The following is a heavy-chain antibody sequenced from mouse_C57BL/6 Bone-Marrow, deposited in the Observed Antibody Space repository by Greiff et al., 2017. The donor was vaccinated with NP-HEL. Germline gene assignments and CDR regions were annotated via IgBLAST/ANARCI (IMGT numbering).Heavy chain of an antibody. D-gene: IGHD2-4*01. V-gene: IGHV5-4*03. CDR2: ISDGGSYT. Sequence: EVKVVESGGGLVKPGGSLKLSCAASGFTFSSYAMSWVRQTPEKRLEWVATISDGGSYTYYPDNVKGRFTISRDNAKNNLYLQLSHLKSEDTAMYYCASAIYYYYDGFAYWGQGTLVTVSA. J-gene: IGHJ3*01. CDR3: ASAIYYYYDGFAY. CDR1: GFTFSSYA.